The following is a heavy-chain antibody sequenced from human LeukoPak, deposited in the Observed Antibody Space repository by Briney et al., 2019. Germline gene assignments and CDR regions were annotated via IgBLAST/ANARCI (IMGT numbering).Heavy chain of an antibody. V-gene: IGHV3-7*03. CDR1: GFTFLSYW. J-gene: IGHJ3*02. Sequence: GGSLRLSCAASGFTFLSYWMSWVRQAPGKGLEWVANIKQDGSEKYYVDSVKGRFTISRDNAKNSLYLQMNSLRAEDTAVYYCARGMIDGPETIAAAGTIVWDAFDIWGQGTMVTVSS. D-gene: IGHD6-13*01. CDR2: IKQDGSEK. CDR3: ARGMIDGPETIAAAGTIVWDAFDI.